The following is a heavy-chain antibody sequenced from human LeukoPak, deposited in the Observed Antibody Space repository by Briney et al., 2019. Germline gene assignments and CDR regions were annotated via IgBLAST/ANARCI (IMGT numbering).Heavy chain of an antibody. V-gene: IGHV4-39*07. J-gene: IGHJ4*02. D-gene: IGHD3-9*01. CDR1: GGSISSSSYY. Sequence: PSETLSLTCTVSGGSISSSSYYWGWIRQPPGKGLEWIGSIYYSGSTYYNPSLKSRVTISVDTSKNQFSLKLSSVTAADTAVYYCARDSYDILTGYYGIDYWGQGTLVTVSS. CDR2: IYYSGST. CDR3: ARDSYDILTGYYGIDY.